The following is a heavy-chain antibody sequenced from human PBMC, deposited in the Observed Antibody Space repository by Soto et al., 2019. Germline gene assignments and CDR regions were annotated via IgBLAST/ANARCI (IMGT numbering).Heavy chain of an antibody. V-gene: IGHV3-21*01. Sequence: KSGGSLRLSCAASGSTFSSYTMNWVRQAPGKGLEWVSSISSASTYKYYVDSVKGRFTISRDNAKNSLYLEMNSLRVDDTAVYYCASTLGGIVPRPGSFDSWGQGTLVTVSS. CDR3: ASTLGGIVPRPGSFDS. CDR1: GSTFSSYT. J-gene: IGHJ4*02. D-gene: IGHD1-26*01. CDR2: ISSASTYK.